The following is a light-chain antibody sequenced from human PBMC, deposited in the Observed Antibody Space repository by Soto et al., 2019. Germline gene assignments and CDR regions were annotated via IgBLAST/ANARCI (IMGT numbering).Light chain of an antibody. Sequence: EIGLTQSPGTLPLSPGERTTLSCRASQTVRTNDLAWFQHKPGLAPRLLIYVASSRATGIPARFSGSGSGTDFTLTINRLEPEDCAVYFCQQYSDSPLTFGGGTKVEIK. CDR2: VAS. CDR1: QTVRTND. CDR3: QQYSDSPLT. J-gene: IGKJ4*01. V-gene: IGKV3-20*01.